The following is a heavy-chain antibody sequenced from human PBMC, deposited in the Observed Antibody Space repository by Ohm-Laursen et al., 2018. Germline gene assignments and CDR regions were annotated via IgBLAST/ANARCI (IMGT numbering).Heavy chain of an antibody. V-gene: IGHV3-9*01. D-gene: IGHD3-22*01. Sequence: SLRLSCTASGFTFDDYAMHWVRQAPGKGLEWVSGISWNSGSIGYADSVKGRFTISRDNAKNSLYLQMNSLRAEDTAVYYCAKRAGDSSGYFGYWGQGTLVTVSS. J-gene: IGHJ4*02. CDR1: GFTFDDYA. CDR2: ISWNSGSI. CDR3: AKRAGDSSGYFGY.